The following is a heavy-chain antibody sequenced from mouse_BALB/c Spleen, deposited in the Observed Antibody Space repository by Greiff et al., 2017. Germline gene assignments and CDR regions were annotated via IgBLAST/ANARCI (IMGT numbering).Heavy chain of an antibody. J-gene: IGHJ3*01. CDR3: ARASRLVPFAY. CDR1: GYSFTSGYI. V-gene: IGHV3-1*02. CDR2: INYSGNT. Sequence: EVKLEESGPDLVKPSQSLSLTCTVTGYSFTSGYIWYWIRQFPGNLLAWMGFINYSGNTNYNQTLKSRISITRDTSKNQLFLQMNSVTTEDTATYYSARASRLVPFAYWGQGTLVTVSA. D-gene: IGHD5-1*01.